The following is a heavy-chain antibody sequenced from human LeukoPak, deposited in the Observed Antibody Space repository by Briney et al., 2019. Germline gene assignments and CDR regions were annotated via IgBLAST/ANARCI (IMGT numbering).Heavy chain of an antibody. CDR2: INPNSGGT. J-gene: IGHJ6*03. Sequence: ASVKVSCKASGYTFTGYYMHWVRQAPGQGLEWMGWINPNSGGTNYAQKFQGRVTMTRDTSISTAYMELSRLRSDDTAVYYCARDGFQAGRYYYYMDVWGKGTTVTVSS. D-gene: IGHD6-6*01. V-gene: IGHV1-2*02. CDR1: GYTFTGYY. CDR3: ARDGFQAGRYYYYMDV.